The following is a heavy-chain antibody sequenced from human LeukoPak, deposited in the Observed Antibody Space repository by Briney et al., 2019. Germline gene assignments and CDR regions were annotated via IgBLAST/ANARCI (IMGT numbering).Heavy chain of an antibody. V-gene: IGHV4-38-2*02. CDR1: GYSISSGYY. CDR2: IYHTGST. J-gene: IGHJ3*01. D-gene: IGHD3-16*01. CDR3: ARPGLRGAFDV. Sequence: SETLSLTCTVSGYSISSGYYWGWIRPPPGKGLEWISYIYHTGSTYHNPSLKSRVTISVDTSKNQFSLSLSSVTAADTAVYYCARPGLRGAFDVWGQGTMVTVSS.